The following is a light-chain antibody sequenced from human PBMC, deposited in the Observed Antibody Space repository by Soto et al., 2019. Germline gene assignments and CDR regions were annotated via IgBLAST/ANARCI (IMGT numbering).Light chain of an antibody. Sequence: DIQMTQSPSSLSASLGDKVTITCRASPAIKNYLAWYQQKPGKVPKLLIYAASTLQSGVPSRFSGSGSGTDFTLIISSLQPEDVATYYCQKYYSALLTFGGGTKVEIK. CDR2: AAS. CDR1: PAIKNY. J-gene: IGKJ4*01. CDR3: QKYYSALLT. V-gene: IGKV1-27*01.